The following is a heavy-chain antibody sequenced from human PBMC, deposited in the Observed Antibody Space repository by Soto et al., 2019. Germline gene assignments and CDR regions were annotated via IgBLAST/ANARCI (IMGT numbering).Heavy chain of an antibody. J-gene: IGHJ4*02. CDR1: GRSISSVGYY. CDR3: ARPNAYWNGYGPFDY. Sequence: QVQLQASGPGLVKPSQTLSLTCAVSGRSISSVGYYWSWVRQHPGKGLEWIGSISYTGSTYYNPSLANRLSIALDTSGNRFSLRLNSVTAADTAIYYCARPNAYWNGYGPFDYWGQGSLVSVSS. CDR2: ISYTGST. D-gene: IGHD3-3*01. V-gene: IGHV4-31*11.